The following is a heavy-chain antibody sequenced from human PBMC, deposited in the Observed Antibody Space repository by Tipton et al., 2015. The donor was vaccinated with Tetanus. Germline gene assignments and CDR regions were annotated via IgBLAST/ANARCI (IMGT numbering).Heavy chain of an antibody. CDR2: IYQTDST. J-gene: IGHJ4*02. CDR3: ARANFDFSKKGPFDS. Sequence: LRLSCNVSGALITTGGYSWGWIRQPPGQGLEWLGYIYQTDSTYYNPSVRSRLTLSLRRSKNQVSLKLSSVTAADTAVYFCARANFDFSKKGPFDSWGQGRLVIVSS. V-gene: IGHV4-30-2*01. D-gene: IGHD3-3*01. CDR1: GALITTGGYS.